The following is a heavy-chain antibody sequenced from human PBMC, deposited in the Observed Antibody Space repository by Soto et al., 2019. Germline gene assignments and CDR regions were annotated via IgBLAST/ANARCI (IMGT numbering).Heavy chain of an antibody. Sequence: AASVKVSCKASGYTFTSYGTSWVRQAPGQGLEWMGWISAYNGNTNYAQKLQGRVTMTTDTSTSTAYMELRSLRSDDTAVYYCARARYSSSWYGVYWFDPWGQGTLVTVS. CDR1: GYTFTSYG. J-gene: IGHJ5*02. V-gene: IGHV1-18*01. D-gene: IGHD6-13*01. CDR3: ARARYSSSWYGVYWFDP. CDR2: ISAYNGNT.